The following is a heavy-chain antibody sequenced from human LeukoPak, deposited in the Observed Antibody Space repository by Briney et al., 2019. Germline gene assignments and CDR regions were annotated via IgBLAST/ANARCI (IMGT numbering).Heavy chain of an antibody. CDR2: ISSSSSYI. J-gene: IGHJ4*02. V-gene: IGHV3-21*06. D-gene: IGHD6-13*01. Sequence: PGGSLRLSCAASRFTFRSYSMKWVRQAPGKGLEWVSSISSSSSYIYYADSVKGRFTISRDNAKNLLYLQMNSLRAEDTAVYYCARYSDTGYSSSWYSTPFDYWGQGTLVTVSS. CDR3: ARYSDTGYSSSWYSTPFDY. CDR1: RFTFRSYS.